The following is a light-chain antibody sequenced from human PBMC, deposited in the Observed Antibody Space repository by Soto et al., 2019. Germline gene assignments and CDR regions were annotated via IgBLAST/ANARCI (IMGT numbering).Light chain of an antibody. CDR3: QQRSTWPT. CDR2: DTF. Sequence: ERVMTQSPATLSVSAGEKVTLSCRASQSVSNRLAWYQQTPGQAPRLLVYDTFNRATGIPTRFSGSVSGPDFSLTISGLEPEDSAVYYCQQRSTWPTFGQGTKVDIK. J-gene: IGKJ1*01. CDR1: QSVSNR. V-gene: IGKV3-11*01.